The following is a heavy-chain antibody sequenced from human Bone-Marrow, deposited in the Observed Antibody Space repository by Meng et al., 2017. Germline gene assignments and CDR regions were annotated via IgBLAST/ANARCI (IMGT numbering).Heavy chain of an antibody. CDR2: ISNSGSLK. D-gene: IGHD5-18*01. CDR1: GFNFSSSE. CDR3: ARHRSVMVCLFDS. J-gene: IGHJ4*02. Sequence: SLKISCEVSGFNFSSSEMNWVRQAPGKGLEWVSYISNSGSLKYYADSVKGRFTISRDNAKNAVYLQMNSLRAEDTAVYYCARHRSVMVCLFDSWGQGTLVTVSS. V-gene: IGHV3-48*03.